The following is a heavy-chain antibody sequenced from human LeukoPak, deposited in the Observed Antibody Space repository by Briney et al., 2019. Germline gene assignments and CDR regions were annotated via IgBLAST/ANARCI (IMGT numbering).Heavy chain of an antibody. CDR3: ATVVLYSGYYFDY. CDR1: GYTFTGYY. V-gene: IGHV1-24*01. Sequence: ASGKVSCKASGYTFTGYYMHWVRQAPGKGLEWMGGFDPEDGATIYAQKFQGRVTMTEDTSTDTAYMELGSLRSEDTAVYYCATVVLYSGYYFDYWGQGTLVTVSS. J-gene: IGHJ4*02. D-gene: IGHD5-12*01. CDR2: FDPEDGAT.